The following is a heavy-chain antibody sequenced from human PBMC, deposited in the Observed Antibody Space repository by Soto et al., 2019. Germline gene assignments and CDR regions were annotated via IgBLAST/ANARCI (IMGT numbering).Heavy chain of an antibody. V-gene: IGHV4-34*01. CDR1: GGSFSGYY. CDR2: INHSGST. J-gene: IGHJ5*02. Sequence: SETLSLTCAVYGGSFSGYYWSWIRQPPGKGLEWIGEINHSGSTNYNPSLKSRVTISVDTSKNQFSLKLSSVTAADTAVYYCAGVPWGLYCSSTSCYIGGYSGYGYGHKWWFDPWGQGTLVTVSS. D-gene: IGHD2-2*02. CDR3: AGVPWGLYCSSTSCYIGGYSGYGYGHKWWFDP.